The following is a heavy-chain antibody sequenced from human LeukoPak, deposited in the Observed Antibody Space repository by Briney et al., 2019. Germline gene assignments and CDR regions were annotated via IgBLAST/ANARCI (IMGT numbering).Heavy chain of an antibody. CDR1: GFTFSSYS. V-gene: IGHV3-21*01. D-gene: IGHD6-13*01. CDR3: ARGGVYSQGFDY. J-gene: IGHJ4*02. Sequence: GVSLRLSCAASGFTFSSYSMNWVRQAPGKGLEWVSSISSSRSYIYYADSVKGRFTISRDNPKNSLYLQMNSLRAEDMGMYYCARGGVYSQGFDYWGQGTLVTVSS. CDR2: ISSSRSYI.